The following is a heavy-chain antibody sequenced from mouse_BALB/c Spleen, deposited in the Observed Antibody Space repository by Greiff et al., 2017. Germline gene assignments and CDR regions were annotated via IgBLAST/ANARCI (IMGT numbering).Heavy chain of an antibody. D-gene: IGHD4-1*01. Sequence: EVKLEESGGGLVQPGGSLKLSCAASGFTFSSYGMSWVRQTPDKRLELVATINSNGGSTYYPDSVKGRFTISRDNAKNTLYLQMSSLKSEDTAMYYCARELGRDWYFDVWGAGTTVTVSS. CDR3: ARELGRDWYFDV. CDR1: GFTFSSYG. V-gene: IGHV5-6-3*01. CDR2: INSNGGST. J-gene: IGHJ1*01.